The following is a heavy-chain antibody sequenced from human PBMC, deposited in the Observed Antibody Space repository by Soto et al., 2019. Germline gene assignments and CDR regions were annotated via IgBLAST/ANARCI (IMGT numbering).Heavy chain of an antibody. J-gene: IGHJ4*02. V-gene: IGHV4-59*08. CDR2: IYYSGST. Sequence: PSETLSLTCTVSGGSISSYYWSWIRQPPGKGLEWIGYIYYSGSTNYNPSLKSRVTISVDTSKNQFSLKLSSVTAADTAVYYCARWYCISTSCYYDYWGQGTLVTVSS. D-gene: IGHD2-2*01. CDR1: GGSISSYY. CDR3: ARWYCISTSCYYDY.